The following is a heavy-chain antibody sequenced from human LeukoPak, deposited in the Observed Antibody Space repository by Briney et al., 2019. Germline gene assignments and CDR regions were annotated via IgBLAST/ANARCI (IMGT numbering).Heavy chain of an antibody. CDR3: ARDEEYSSGWYLDY. V-gene: IGHV1-3*01. CDR2: INAGNGNT. J-gene: IGHJ4*02. Sequence: ASVKVSCKASGYTFTSYAMHWVRQAPGQRLEWMGWINAGNGNTKYSRKFQGRVTITRDTSASTAYMELSSLRSEDTAVYYCARDEEYSSGWYLDYWGQGTLVTVSS. CDR1: GYTFTSYA. D-gene: IGHD6-19*01.